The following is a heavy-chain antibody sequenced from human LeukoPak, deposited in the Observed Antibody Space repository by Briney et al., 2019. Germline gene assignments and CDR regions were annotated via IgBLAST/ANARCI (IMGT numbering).Heavy chain of an antibody. CDR1: GFTFSSYG. V-gene: IGHV3-30*02. CDR3: ARDGRSGVVVVAATDY. CDR2: IQYDGSNQ. Sequence: PGGSLRLSCAASGFTFSSYGMHWVRQAPGKGLEWVAYIQYDGSNQQYADSVKGRFSISRDNSKNILYLQMNSLRAEDTAVYYCARDGRSGVVVVAATDYWGQGTLVTVSS. J-gene: IGHJ4*02. D-gene: IGHD2-15*01.